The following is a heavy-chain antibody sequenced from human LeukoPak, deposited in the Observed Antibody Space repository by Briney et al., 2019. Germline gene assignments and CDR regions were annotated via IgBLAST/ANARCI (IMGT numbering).Heavy chain of an antibody. V-gene: IGHV4-34*01. CDR1: GGSFSGYY. Sequence: SETLSLTCAVYGGSFSGYYWSWIRQPPGKGLEWIGEINHSGSTNYNPSLKSRVTISVDTSKNQFSLKLSSVTAADTAVYHCARVYYYDSSGYYFLDYWGQGTLVTVSS. D-gene: IGHD3-22*01. CDR3: ARVYYYDSSGYYFLDY. J-gene: IGHJ4*02. CDR2: INHSGST.